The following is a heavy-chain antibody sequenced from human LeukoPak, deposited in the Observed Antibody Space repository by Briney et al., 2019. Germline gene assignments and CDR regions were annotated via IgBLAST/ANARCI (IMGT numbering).Heavy chain of an antibody. Sequence: GGSLRLSCAASGFSFSNYAMSWVRQAPGKGLEWVANIKQDGSEKYYVDSVKGRFTISRDNAKNSLYLQMNSLRAEDTAVYYCARVRTPYCTNGVCHFDYWGQGTLVTVSS. D-gene: IGHD2-8*01. CDR1: GFSFSNYA. CDR3: ARVRTPYCTNGVCHFDY. V-gene: IGHV3-7*01. J-gene: IGHJ4*02. CDR2: IKQDGSEK.